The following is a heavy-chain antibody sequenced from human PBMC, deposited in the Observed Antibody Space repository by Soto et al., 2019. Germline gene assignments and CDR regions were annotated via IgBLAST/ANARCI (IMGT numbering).Heavy chain of an antibody. D-gene: IGHD3-16*01. V-gene: IGHV4-31*03. CDR2: IFYSGST. CDR1: GGAINNRDYY. Sequence: SETLSLTCSVPGGAINNRDYYWSWIRQHPGKGLERIGNIFYSGSTDYNPSLKGRLTISIDTSKNEFSLKLTSVTAADTAVYYCARDRPAFKSFGSGMDVWGQGTTVTVSS. CDR3: ARDRPAFKSFGSGMDV. J-gene: IGHJ6*02.